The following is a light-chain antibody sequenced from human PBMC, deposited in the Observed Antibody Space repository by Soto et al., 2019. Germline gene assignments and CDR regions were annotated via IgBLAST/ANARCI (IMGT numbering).Light chain of an antibody. J-gene: IGLJ1*01. CDR2: LDSDGSH. V-gene: IGLV4-69*01. CDR1: SGHSSYA. CDR3: QTWVTGPPYV. Sequence: QLVLTQSPSASASLGASVKLTCTLSSGHSSYAIAWHQQQPEKGPRFLMKLDSDGSHNKGDGIPDRFSGSSSGAERYLTISSLQSEDEADYYCQTWVTGPPYVFGTGTKVTVL.